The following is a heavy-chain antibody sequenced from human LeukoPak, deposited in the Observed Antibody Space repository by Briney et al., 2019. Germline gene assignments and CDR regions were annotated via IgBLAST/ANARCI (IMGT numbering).Heavy chain of an antibody. V-gene: IGHV1-8*01. Sequence: ASVKVSCKASGYTFTSYDINWVRQATGQGLEWMGWMNPNSYNTGYAQKFQGRLTMTRNTSISTAYMELSSLRSEDTAVYYRARSPHRYYFDYWGQGTLVTVSS. J-gene: IGHJ4*02. CDR1: GYTFTSYD. CDR2: MNPNSYNT. CDR3: ARSPHRYYFDY.